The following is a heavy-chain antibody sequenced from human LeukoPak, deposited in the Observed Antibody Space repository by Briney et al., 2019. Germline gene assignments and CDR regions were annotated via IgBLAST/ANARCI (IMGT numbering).Heavy chain of an antibody. CDR2: IRSDGSDK. Sequence: PGGSLRLSCAASGFTFSSYGLHWVRQAPGKGLEWVAFIRSDGSDKYYADSVKGRFTISRDNSRNTLYLQMNSLRAEDTGPYYCAKEPPRYRGNYYGYFDYWGQGTLVTVSS. D-gene: IGHD1-26*01. J-gene: IGHJ4*02. CDR3: AKEPPRYRGNYYGYFDY. CDR1: GFTFSSYG. V-gene: IGHV3-30*02.